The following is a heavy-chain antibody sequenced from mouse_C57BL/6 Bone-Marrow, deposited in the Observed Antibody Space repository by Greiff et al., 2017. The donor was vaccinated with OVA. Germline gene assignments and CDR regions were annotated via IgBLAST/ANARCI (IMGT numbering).Heavy chain of an antibody. J-gene: IGHJ2*01. CDR3: ARSFITTVVAPDY. V-gene: IGHV5-6*01. CDR1: GFTFSSYG. CDR2: ISSGGSYT. D-gene: IGHD1-1*01. Sequence: EVMLVESGGDLVKPGGSLKLSCAASGFTFSSYGMSWVRQTPDKRLEWVATISSGGSYTYYPDSVKGRFTISRDNAKSTLYLQMSSLKSEDTAMYYCARSFITTVVAPDYWGQGTTLTVSS.